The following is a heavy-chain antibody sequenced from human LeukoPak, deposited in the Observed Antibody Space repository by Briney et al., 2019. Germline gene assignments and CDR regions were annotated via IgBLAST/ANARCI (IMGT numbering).Heavy chain of an antibody. CDR1: KFAFSSYA. V-gene: IGHV3-23*01. CDR3: ARGNTMLMDV. D-gene: IGHD3-10*01. Sequence: GGSLRLSCAASKFAFSSYAMSWVRQAPGKGLEWVSAISGGGGNTYYADSVKGRFTISRDNSKNTLYLQMNSLRAEDTAVYYCARGNTMLMDVWGQGTTVTVSS. J-gene: IGHJ6*02. CDR2: ISGGGGNT.